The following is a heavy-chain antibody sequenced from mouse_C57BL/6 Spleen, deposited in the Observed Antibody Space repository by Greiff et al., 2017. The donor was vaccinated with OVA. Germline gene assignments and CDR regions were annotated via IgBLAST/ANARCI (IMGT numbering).Heavy chain of an antibody. V-gene: IGHV1-55*01. CDR3: ARGGDGAMDY. CDR2: IYPGRGST. CDR1: GYTFTSYW. Sequence: QVQLQQSGAELVKPGASVKMSCKASGYTFTSYWITWVKQRPGQGLEWIGDIYPGRGSTNYNEKFKSKATLTVDTSSSTAYMQLSSLTSEDSAVYYCARGGDGAMDYWGQGTSVTVSS. J-gene: IGHJ4*01.